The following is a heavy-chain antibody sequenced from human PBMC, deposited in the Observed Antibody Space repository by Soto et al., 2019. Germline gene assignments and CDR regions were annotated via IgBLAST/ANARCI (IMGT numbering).Heavy chain of an antibody. CDR2: IYYSGST. CDR1: GGSISSGDYY. Sequence: SETLSLTCTVSGGSISSGDYYWSWIRQPPGKGLEWTGYIYYSGSTYYNPSLKSRVTISVDTSKNQFSLKLSSVTAADTAVYYCARVGITGTHNWFDPWGQGTLVTVSS. D-gene: IGHD1-20*01. V-gene: IGHV4-30-4*01. J-gene: IGHJ5*02. CDR3: ARVGITGTHNWFDP.